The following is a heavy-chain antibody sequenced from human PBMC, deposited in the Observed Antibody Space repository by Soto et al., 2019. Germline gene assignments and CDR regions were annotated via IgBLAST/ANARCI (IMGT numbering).Heavy chain of an antibody. CDR1: GASTDNYY. V-gene: IGHV4-59*01. Sequence: SETLSLTCSVSGASTDNYYWSWIRQPPGKGLEWIGHVHYSGSTNYNPSLKSRVTISLDTSKNQFSLKVSSVTAADTAVYYCARGKKYFDYWGQATRVTVSS. CDR3: ARGKKYFDY. J-gene: IGHJ4*02. CDR2: VHYSGST.